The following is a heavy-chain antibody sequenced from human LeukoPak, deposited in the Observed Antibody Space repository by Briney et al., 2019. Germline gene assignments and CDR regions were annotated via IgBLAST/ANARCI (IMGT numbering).Heavy chain of an antibody. V-gene: IGHV4-39*01. CDR2: IYYSGST. Sequence: PSETLSLTCTVSGGSISSSSYYWGWIRQPPGKGLEWIGSIYYSGSTYYNPSLKSRVTISVDTSKNQFSLKLSSVTAADTAVYYCATLWQNWFDPWGQGTLVTVSS. CDR3: ATLWQNWFDP. J-gene: IGHJ5*02. CDR1: GGSISSSSYY.